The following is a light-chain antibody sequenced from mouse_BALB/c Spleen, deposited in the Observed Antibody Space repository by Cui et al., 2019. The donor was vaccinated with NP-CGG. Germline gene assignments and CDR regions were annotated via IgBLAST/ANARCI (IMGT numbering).Light chain of an antibody. CDR2: GTN. CDR3: VLWYSNHWV. J-gene: IGLJ1*01. V-gene: IGLV1*01. Sequence: QAVVTQESALTTSPGETVTFTCRSSTGAVTTSNYANWVQEIPDHLFTGLIGGTNNRAPGVPARFSGSLIGDKAALTITGAQTEDEAIYFCVLWYSNHWVFGGGTKLTVL. CDR1: TGAVTTSNY.